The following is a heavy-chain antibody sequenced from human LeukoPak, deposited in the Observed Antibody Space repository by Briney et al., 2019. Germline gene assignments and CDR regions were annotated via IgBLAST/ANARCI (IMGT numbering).Heavy chain of an antibody. Sequence: GGSLRLSCAVSGFTSNTYWMHWVRQAPGKGLEWVSSITTSSSYIYYADSVKGRFTISRDNAKNSLYLQMDSLRGEDTAVYYCATGGVHYYDSSADYWGQGTLVTVSS. CDR2: ITTSSSYI. CDR1: GFTSNTYW. J-gene: IGHJ4*02. CDR3: ATGGVHYYDSSADY. D-gene: IGHD3-22*01. V-gene: IGHV3-21*01.